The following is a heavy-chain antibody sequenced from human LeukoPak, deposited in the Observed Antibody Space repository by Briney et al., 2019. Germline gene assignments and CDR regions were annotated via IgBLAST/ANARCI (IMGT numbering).Heavy chain of an antibody. D-gene: IGHD5-12*01. J-gene: IGHJ6*03. CDR3: ARDSGYENYYYMDV. V-gene: IGHV4-38-2*02. CDR1: GYSISSGYY. CDR2: IYHSGST. Sequence: SETLSLTCTVSGYSISSGYYWGWIRQPPGKGLEWIGSIYHSGSTYYNPSLKSRVTISVDTSKNQFSLKLSSVTAADTAVYYCARDSGYENYYYMDVRGKGTTVTVSS.